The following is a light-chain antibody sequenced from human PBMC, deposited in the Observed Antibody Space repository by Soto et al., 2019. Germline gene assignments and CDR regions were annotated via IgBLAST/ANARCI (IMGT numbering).Light chain of an antibody. Sequence: QSVLTQPASVSGSPGQSITISCTGTSSDVGGYNLVSWYQQHPGKAPKVMIYEDNKRPSGVSDRFSGSKSGNTASLTISGLQAEDEADYYCCSYVGSSTWVFGGGTKLTVL. CDR1: SSDVGGYNL. V-gene: IGLV2-23*01. CDR2: EDN. J-gene: IGLJ3*02. CDR3: CSYVGSSTWV.